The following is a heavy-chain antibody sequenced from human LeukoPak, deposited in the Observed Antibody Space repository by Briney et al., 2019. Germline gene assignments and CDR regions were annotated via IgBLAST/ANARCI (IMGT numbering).Heavy chain of an antibody. CDR1: GFTFSSYS. J-gene: IGHJ4*02. Sequence: GGSLRLSCAASGFTFSSYSMNWVRQAPGKGLEWVSYISSSSSTIYYADSVKGRFTISRDNAKNSLYLQMNSLRAEDTAVYCCARDEPDLAAAATYYFDYWGQGTLVTVSS. CDR2: ISSSSSTI. V-gene: IGHV3-48*04. CDR3: ARDEPDLAAAATYYFDY. D-gene: IGHD6-13*01.